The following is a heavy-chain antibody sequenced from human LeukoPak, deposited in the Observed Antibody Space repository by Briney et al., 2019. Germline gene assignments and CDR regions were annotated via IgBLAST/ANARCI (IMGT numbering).Heavy chain of an antibody. V-gene: IGHV4-61*10. CDR1: GGSISSGSCC. J-gene: IGHJ6*03. D-gene: IGHD3-9*01. Sequence: SETLSLTCTVSGGSISSGSCCWSWIRQPAGKGLEWIRYIYHSGSTNYNPSLKSRVTISVDTSKNQFSLKLSSVTAADTAVYYCAKGVTYYDILTGYYPYYYYYYMDVWGKGTTVTISS. CDR2: IYHSGST. CDR3: AKGVTYYDILTGYYPYYYYYYMDV.